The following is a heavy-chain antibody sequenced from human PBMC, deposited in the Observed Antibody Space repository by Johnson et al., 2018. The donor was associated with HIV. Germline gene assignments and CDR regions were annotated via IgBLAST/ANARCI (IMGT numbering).Heavy chain of an antibody. D-gene: IGHD3-10*01. CDR3: ASEGDGSGAFDI. CDR2: INSDGSST. V-gene: IGHV3-74*02. J-gene: IGHJ3*02. Sequence: VQLVESGGGVVQPGRSLRLSCEASGFTFSSYWMHWVRQAPGKGLVWVSRINSDGSSTSYADSVKGRFTISRDNAKNTLYLQMNSLRAEDTAVYYCASEGDGSGAFDIWGQGTMVTVSS. CDR1: GFTFSSYW.